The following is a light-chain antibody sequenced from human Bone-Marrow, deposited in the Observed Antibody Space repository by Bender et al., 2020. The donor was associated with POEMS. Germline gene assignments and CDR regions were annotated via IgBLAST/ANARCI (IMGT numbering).Light chain of an antibody. Sequence: QSVLTQPPSASGTPGQRVTISCSGGSSNIGAHAVNWYQHLPGKAPKLIIFEDTKRPSGVSNRFSGSKSGNTASLTISGLQAEDEADYHCCSYGGSSISVLFGGGTKLIVL. CDR3: CSYGGSSISVL. V-gene: IGLV2-23*01. CDR1: SSNIGAHA. CDR2: EDT. J-gene: IGLJ2*01.